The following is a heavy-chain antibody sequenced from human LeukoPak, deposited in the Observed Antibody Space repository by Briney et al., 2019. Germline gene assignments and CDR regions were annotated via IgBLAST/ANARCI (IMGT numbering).Heavy chain of an antibody. CDR1: GYTFTSYA. CDR2: ISAYNGNT. CDR3: ARDIVGATTYYYYYYMDV. V-gene: IGHV1-18*01. D-gene: IGHD1-26*01. Sequence: ASVKVSCKASGYTFTSYAMNWVRQAPGQGLEWMGWISAYNGNTNYAQKLQGRVTMTTDTSTSTAYMELRSLRSDDTAVYYCARDIVGATTYYYYYYMDVWGKGTTVTISS. J-gene: IGHJ6*03.